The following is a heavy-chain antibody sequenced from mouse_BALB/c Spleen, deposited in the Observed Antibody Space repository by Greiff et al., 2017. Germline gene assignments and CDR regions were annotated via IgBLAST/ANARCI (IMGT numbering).Heavy chain of an antibody. CDR1: GFNIKDYY. CDR2: IDPENGNT. Sequence: EVQLVESGAELVRPGALVKLSCKASGFNIKDYYMHWVKQRPEQGLEWIGWIDPENGNTIYDPKFQGKASITADTSSNTAYLQLSSLTSEDTAVYYCARWDYGSSSWFAYWGQGTLVTVSA. D-gene: IGHD1-1*01. CDR3: ARWDYGSSSWFAY. V-gene: IGHV14-1*02. J-gene: IGHJ3*01.